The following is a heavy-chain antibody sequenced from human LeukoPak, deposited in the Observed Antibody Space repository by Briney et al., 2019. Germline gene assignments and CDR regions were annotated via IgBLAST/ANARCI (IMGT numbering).Heavy chain of an antibody. CDR1: GFTFSTYS. Sequence: PGGSLRLSCAASGFTFSTYSMNWVRQAPGKGLEWVSSISASSSYIYYADSVKGRFTISRDNSKNTLYLQMNSLRAEDTAVYYCAKGASSGYNYAYGFDIWGQGTMVTVSS. V-gene: IGHV3-21*04. CDR2: ISASSSYI. D-gene: IGHD3-22*01. CDR3: AKGASSGYNYAYGFDI. J-gene: IGHJ3*02.